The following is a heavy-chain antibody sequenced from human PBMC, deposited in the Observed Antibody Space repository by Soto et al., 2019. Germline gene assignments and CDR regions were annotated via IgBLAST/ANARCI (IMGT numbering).Heavy chain of an antibody. CDR2: IIPILGIA. Sequence: QVQLVQSGAEVKKPGSSVKVSCKASGGTFSSYTISWVRQAPGQGLEWMGRIIPILGIANYAQKFQGRVTITADKANSTAFMELSSVKSDDTAVYYCAREGGSGWHYYFDYWGQGTLVTVSS. V-gene: IGHV1-69*08. J-gene: IGHJ4*02. CDR1: GGTFSSYT. D-gene: IGHD6-19*01. CDR3: AREGGSGWHYYFDY.